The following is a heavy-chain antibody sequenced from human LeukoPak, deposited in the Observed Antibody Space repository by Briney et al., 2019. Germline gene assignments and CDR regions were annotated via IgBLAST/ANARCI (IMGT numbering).Heavy chain of an antibody. D-gene: IGHD1-7*01. J-gene: IGHJ6*02. V-gene: IGHV5-51*01. Sequence: EESLKISCKGSGYSLTSYWIGWVRQMPGKGLEWMGIIYPGDSDTRYSPSFQGQVTISADKSISTAYLQWSSLKASDTAMYYCARHLELRNYYYGMDVWGQGTTVTVSS. CDR2: IYPGDSDT. CDR1: GYSLTSYW. CDR3: ARHLELRNYYYGMDV.